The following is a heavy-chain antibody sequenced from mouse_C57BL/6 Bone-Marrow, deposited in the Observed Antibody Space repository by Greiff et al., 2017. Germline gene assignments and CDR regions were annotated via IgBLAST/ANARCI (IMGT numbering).Heavy chain of an antibody. CDR3: ARSLYDGYYVPWFAY. CDR2: INPSSGYT. J-gene: IGHJ3*01. CDR1: GYTFTSYW. D-gene: IGHD2-3*01. V-gene: IGHV1-7*01. Sequence: VQLQQSGAELAKPGASVKLSCKASGYTFTSYWMHWVKRRPGQGLEWIGYINPSSGYTKYNQKFKDKATLTADKSSSTAYMQLSSLTYEDSAVYYCARSLYDGYYVPWFAYWGQGTLVTVSA.